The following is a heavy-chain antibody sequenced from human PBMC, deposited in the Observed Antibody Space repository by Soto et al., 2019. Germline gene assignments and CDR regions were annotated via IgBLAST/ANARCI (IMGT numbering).Heavy chain of an antibody. CDR2: IDGYSTTT. Sequence: EVQLVESGGGLVQPGGSLRLSCTASGFTFNNKRLHWVRQAPGKGLVWVSRIDGYSTTTNYADSVKGRFTISRDNAKNTVFLHVNSLTDEDTAVYYCARGGAMGGDYCGQGTLVTV. CDR3: ARGGAMGGDY. V-gene: IGHV3-74*01. D-gene: IGHD1-26*01. J-gene: IGHJ4*02. CDR1: GFTFNNKR.